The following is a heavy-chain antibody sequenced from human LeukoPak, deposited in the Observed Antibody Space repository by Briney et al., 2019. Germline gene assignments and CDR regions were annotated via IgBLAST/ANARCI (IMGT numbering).Heavy chain of an antibody. J-gene: IGHJ3*02. CDR2: INHSGST. CDR1: GGSISGYY. CDR3: ARGRAAFDI. Sequence: PSETLSLTCAVYGGSISGYYWSWIRQPPGKGLEWIGEINHSGSTNYNPSLKSRVTISVDTSKNQFSLKLSSVTAADTAVYYCARGRAAFDIWGQGTMVTVSS. V-gene: IGHV4-34*01.